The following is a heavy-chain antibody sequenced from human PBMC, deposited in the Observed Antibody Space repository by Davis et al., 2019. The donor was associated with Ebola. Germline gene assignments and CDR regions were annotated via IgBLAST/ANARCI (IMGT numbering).Heavy chain of an antibody. CDR1: GYTFTSYG. D-gene: IGHD6-19*01. CDR2: ISAYNGNT. V-gene: IGHV1-18*01. CDR3: ARDIGYSDGWPDYYYYGMDV. J-gene: IGHJ6*02. Sequence: ASVKVSCKASGYTFTSYGISWVRQAPGQGLEWMGWISAYNGNTNYAQKLQGRVTMTTDTSTSTAYMELRSLRAEDTAVYYCARDIGYSDGWPDYYYYGMDVWGQGTTVTVSS.